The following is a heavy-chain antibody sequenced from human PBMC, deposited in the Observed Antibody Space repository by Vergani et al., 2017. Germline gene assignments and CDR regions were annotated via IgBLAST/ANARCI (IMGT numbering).Heavy chain of an antibody. Sequence: QAQLVQSGAEVKKPGASVKVSCEGSGSTFRNYGISWVRQPPGEGLEWLGWISVYNGETKFAQKFQGRVTLTRDTSTDTAYMEMGSLRSDDTAVYYCARGRVNSGVYDFDYWGQGTLVTVSS. D-gene: IGHD1-26*01. CDR1: GSTFRNYG. J-gene: IGHJ4*02. CDR2: ISVYNGET. V-gene: IGHV1-18*04. CDR3: ARGRVNSGVYDFDY.